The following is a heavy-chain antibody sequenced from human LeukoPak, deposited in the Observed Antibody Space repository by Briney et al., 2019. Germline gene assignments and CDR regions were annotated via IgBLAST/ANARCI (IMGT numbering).Heavy chain of an antibody. CDR1: GGTFSSYA. V-gene: IGHV1-69*05. D-gene: IGHD1-26*01. J-gene: IGHJ4*02. CDR3: ARVRGGATKREWDY. Sequence: SVTVSCKASGGTFSSYAISWVRQAPGQGLEWMGGIIPIFGTANYAQKFQGRVTITTDESTSTAYMELSSLRSEDTAVYYCARVRGGATKREWDYWGQGTLVTVSS. CDR2: IIPIFGTA.